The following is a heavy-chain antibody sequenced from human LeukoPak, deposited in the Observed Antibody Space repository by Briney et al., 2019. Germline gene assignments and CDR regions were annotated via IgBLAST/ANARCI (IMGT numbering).Heavy chain of an antibody. Sequence: PSETLSLTCSVSGGSISSLSYYWGWVRQPPGKGLEWIGSIYYGGRTYYNPSLKSRVTMPVDTSKNQFSLKLSSVTAADTAVYYCARRSYSSGWYYWGQGTLVTVSS. J-gene: IGHJ4*02. CDR2: IYYGGRT. CDR3: ARRSYSSGWYY. CDR1: GGSISSLSYY. D-gene: IGHD6-19*01. V-gene: IGHV4-39*01.